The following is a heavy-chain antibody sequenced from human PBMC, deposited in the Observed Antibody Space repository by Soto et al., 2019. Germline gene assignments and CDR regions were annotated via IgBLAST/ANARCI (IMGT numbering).Heavy chain of an antibody. V-gene: IGHV4-59*01. D-gene: IGHD3-10*01. Sequence: SETLSLTCTVSGGSISSYYWSWIRQPPGKGLEWIGYIYYSGSTNYNPSLKSRVTISVDTSKNQFSLKLSSVTAADTAVYYCARDSLWFGGFDYWGQGTLVTVSS. J-gene: IGHJ4*02. CDR1: GGSISSYY. CDR2: IYYSGST. CDR3: ARDSLWFGGFDY.